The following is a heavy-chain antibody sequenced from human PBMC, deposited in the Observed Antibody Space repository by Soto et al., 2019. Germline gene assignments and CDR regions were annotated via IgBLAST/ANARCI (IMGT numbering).Heavy chain of an antibody. V-gene: IGHV1-2*04. CDR3: ARVSAYYYDSSGYHDAFDI. D-gene: IGHD3-22*01. Sequence: ASVKVSCKASGYTFTGYYMHWVRQAPGQGLEWMGWINPNSGGTNYAQKFQGWVTMTRDTSISTAYMELSRLRSDDTAVYYCARVSAYYYDSSGYHDAFDIWGQGTMVTVSS. J-gene: IGHJ3*02. CDR1: GYTFTGYY. CDR2: INPNSGGT.